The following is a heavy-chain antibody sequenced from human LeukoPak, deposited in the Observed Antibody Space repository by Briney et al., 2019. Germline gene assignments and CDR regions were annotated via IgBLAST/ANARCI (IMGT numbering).Heavy chain of an antibody. D-gene: IGHD3-10*01. CDR3: ARHQEWFGELLAVDP. CDR2: IYYSGST. Sequence: SETLSLTCTVSGGSISSYYWSWIRQPPGKGLEWIGSIYYSGSTYYNPSLKSRVTISVDTSKNQFSLKLSSVTAADTAVYYCARHQEWFGELLAVDPWGQGTLVTVSS. CDR1: GGSISSYY. J-gene: IGHJ5*02. V-gene: IGHV4-59*05.